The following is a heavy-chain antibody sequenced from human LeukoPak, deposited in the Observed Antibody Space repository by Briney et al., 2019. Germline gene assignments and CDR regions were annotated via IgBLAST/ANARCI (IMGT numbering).Heavy chain of an antibody. D-gene: IGHD3-10*01. CDR2: IRGSGGST. J-gene: IGHJ4*02. V-gene: IGHV3-21*01. CDR3: ARDPDYYGSGTYYNHYFDY. Sequence: SGGSLRLSCAASGFTFSSYSMNWVRQAPGKGLEWVSAIRGSGGSTYYADSVKGRFTISRDNAKNSLYLQMTSLRDEDTAVYYCARDPDYYGSGTYYNHYFDYWGQGTLVTVSS. CDR1: GFTFSSYS.